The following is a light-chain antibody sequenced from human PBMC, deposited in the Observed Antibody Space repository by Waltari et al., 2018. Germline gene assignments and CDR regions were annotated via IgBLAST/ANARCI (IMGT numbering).Light chain of an antibody. CDR1: SSAIGGYDY. Sequence: QSALTQPPSASGSPGQSVTISCTGPSSAIGGYDYVSWYQRHPGKAPKLIIYEVTKRPSGIPGRFSASKSGKTASLTVSGLQADDEADYFCSSYAGSNTLLFGGGTKLTVL. CDR2: EVT. V-gene: IGLV2-8*01. CDR3: SSYAGSNTLL. J-gene: IGLJ2*01.